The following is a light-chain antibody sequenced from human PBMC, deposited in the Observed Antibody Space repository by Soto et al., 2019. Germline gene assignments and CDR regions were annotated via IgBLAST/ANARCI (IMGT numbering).Light chain of an antibody. CDR1: QSIRRW. CDR3: QQYNSYSPAT. V-gene: IGKV1-5*01. Sequence: DIQMTQSPSSLSASVGDRVTITCRASQSIRRWLAWYQQKPGKAPKLLIFDASTLESGVPSRFSGRGSETEFTLTIRSLQPDDFATYYCQQYNSYSPATFGQGTTVDI. CDR2: DAS. J-gene: IGKJ1*01.